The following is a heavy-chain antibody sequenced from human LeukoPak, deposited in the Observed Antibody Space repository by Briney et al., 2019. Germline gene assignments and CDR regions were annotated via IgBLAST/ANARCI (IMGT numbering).Heavy chain of an antibody. D-gene: IGHD2/OR15-2a*01. CDR3: AKYWGQARLGIFGMDA. J-gene: IGHJ6*02. CDR1: GYSFTTYG. Sequence: ASVKVSCKASGYSFTTYGISWVRQAPGQGLEWMGWISGHTGSTNYAQKVQGRVTMTTDTSTSTAYMELRSLRSDDTAVYYCAKYWGQARLGIFGMDAWGQGTTVTVSS. CDR2: ISGHTGST. V-gene: IGHV1-18*01.